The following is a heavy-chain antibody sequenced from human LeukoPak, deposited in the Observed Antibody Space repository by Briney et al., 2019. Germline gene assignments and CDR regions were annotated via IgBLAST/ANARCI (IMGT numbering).Heavy chain of an antibody. V-gene: IGHV6-1*01. D-gene: IGHD1-26*01. CDR2: TYYRSKWYN. J-gene: IGHJ4*02. CDR1: GDSVSSNSAA. Sequence: SQTLSLTCAISGDSVSSNSAAWNWIRQSPSRGLEGLGRTYYRSKWYNDYEVSVRSRITLNPDTSKNPFSLQLNSVTPEDTAVYYCARFSGSYAGYYFDYWGQGTLVTVSS. CDR3: ARFSGSYAGYYFDY.